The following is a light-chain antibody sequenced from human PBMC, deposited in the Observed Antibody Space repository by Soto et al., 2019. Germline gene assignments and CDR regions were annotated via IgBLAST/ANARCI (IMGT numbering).Light chain of an antibody. Sequence: DIVMTQSPLSLPVTPGEPASISCRSSQSLLHSNGKTFLDWYVQKSGQSPQVLIYLGSNRASGVPDRFSGSWSGTDFTLQISRVEAEDVWVYYCMQALQTPYTFGQGTKLEIK. CDR2: LGS. V-gene: IGKV2-28*01. J-gene: IGKJ2*01. CDR1: QSLLHSNGKTF. CDR3: MQALQTPYT.